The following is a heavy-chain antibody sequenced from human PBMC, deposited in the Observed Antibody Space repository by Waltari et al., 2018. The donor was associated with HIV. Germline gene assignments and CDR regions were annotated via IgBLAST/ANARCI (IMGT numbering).Heavy chain of an antibody. V-gene: IGHV3-64*01. J-gene: IGHJ4*02. CDR1: GFTFSTYG. CDR2: ISSNGGTT. CDR3: ARTNYYDY. Sequence: EVHLVQSGGGLVQPGESIRLSCEASGFTFSTYGMNWFRQAPGRGLEYVAGISSNGGTTSYANSVKGRFTISRDNSKNTLYLQMGSLRAEDTAVYYCARTNYYDYWGQGALVTVSS. D-gene: IGHD2-8*01.